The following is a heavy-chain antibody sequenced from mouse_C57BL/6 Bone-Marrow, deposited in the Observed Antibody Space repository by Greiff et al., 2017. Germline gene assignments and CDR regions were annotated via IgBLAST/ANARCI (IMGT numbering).Heavy chain of an antibody. Sequence: VQLQQSGPELVKPGASVKISCKASGYTFTDYYMNWVKQSHGKSLEWIGDINPNNGGTSYNQTFKGKATLTVDKSSSTAYMELRSLTSEDSAVYYCATGGSSYDYAMDYWGQGTSVTVSS. V-gene: IGHV1-26*01. J-gene: IGHJ4*01. CDR2: INPNNGGT. D-gene: IGHD1-1*01. CDR1: GYTFTDYY. CDR3: ATGGSSYDYAMDY.